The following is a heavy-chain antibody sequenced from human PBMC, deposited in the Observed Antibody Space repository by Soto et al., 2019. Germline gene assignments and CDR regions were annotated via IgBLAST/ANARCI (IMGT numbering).Heavy chain of an antibody. D-gene: IGHD3-3*01. J-gene: IGHJ4*02. CDR2: MNPNSGNT. Sequence: ASVKVSCKASGYTFTSYDINWVRQATGQGLEWMGWMNPNSGNTGYAQKFQGRVTMTRNTSISTAYMELSSLRSEDTAVYYCARASSFWSGYYTSFDYWGQGTLVTVSS. V-gene: IGHV1-8*01. CDR1: GYTFTSYD. CDR3: ARASSFWSGYYTSFDY.